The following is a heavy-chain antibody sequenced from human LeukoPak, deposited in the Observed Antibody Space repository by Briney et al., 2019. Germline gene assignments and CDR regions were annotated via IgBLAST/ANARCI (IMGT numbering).Heavy chain of an antibody. CDR1: NYSISSSYY. CDR3: ARVTGYVMEDYFDY. D-gene: IGHD6-13*01. V-gene: IGHV4-61*01. CDR2: IYYSGST. J-gene: IGHJ4*02. Sequence: TSETLSLTCTVSNYSISSSYYWSWIRQPPGKGLEWIGYIYYSGSTNYNPSLKSRVTISVDTSKNQFSLRLSSVTAADTAVYYCARVTGYVMEDYFDYWGQGTLVTVSS.